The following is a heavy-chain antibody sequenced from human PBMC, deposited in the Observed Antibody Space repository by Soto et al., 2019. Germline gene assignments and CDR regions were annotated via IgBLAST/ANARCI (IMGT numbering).Heavy chain of an antibody. CDR3: AVWSSTVATYFDY. Sequence: QLQLQESGPGLVKPSETLSLTCTVPGGSISSSSYYWGWIRQPPGKGLEWIGSIYYSGSTYYNPSLKSRVTISVDTSKNQFSLKLSSVTAADTAVYYCAVWSSTVATYFDYWGQGTLVTVSS. CDR1: GGSISSSSYY. D-gene: IGHD3-10*01. V-gene: IGHV4-39*01. CDR2: IYYSGST. J-gene: IGHJ4*02.